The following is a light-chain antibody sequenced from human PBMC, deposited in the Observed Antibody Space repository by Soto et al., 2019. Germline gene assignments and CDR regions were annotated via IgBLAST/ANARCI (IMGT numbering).Light chain of an antibody. V-gene: IGLV2-23*01. Sequence: QSALTQPASVSGSPGQSITISCTGSSSDVGSYNLVSWYQQHPGKAPKLLIYEGSKRPSGVSNRFSGSKSGNTASLTISGLQAEDEADYYCCSYAGSSTLMLFGGGTKLTVL. CDR2: EGS. J-gene: IGLJ2*01. CDR1: SSDVGSYNL. CDR3: CSYAGSSTLML.